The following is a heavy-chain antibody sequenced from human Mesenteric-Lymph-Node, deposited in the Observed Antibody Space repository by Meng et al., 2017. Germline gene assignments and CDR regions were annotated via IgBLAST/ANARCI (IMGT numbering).Heavy chain of an antibody. CDR2: ISSNSYYI. D-gene: IGHD1-26*01. V-gene: IGHV3-21*01. J-gene: IGHJ4*02. CDR3: AEGSGSYAVAY. CDR1: GFTFSSYS. Sequence: EVQLVESGGGLVKPWGSLRLSCAASGFTFSSYSMNWVRQAPGKGLEWVSYISSNSYYISYADSVKGRFTISRDNAKNSVYLQMNSLRAEDTAVYYCAEGSGSYAVAYWGQGTLVTVSS.